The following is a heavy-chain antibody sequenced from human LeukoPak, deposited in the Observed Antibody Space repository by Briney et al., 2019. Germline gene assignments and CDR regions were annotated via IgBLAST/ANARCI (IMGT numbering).Heavy chain of an antibody. CDR3: AKSDYASGDYNVGY. CDR2: ITYSGST. J-gene: IGHJ4*02. Sequence: PSETLSLTCTVSGGSISNYYWSWIRQPPGKGLEWIGYITYSGSTNYNPSLKSRVTISVDTSKNQFSLKLSSVTAADTAVYYCAKSDYASGDYNVGYWGQGTLVTVSS. D-gene: IGHD4-17*01. V-gene: IGHV4-59*01. CDR1: GGSISNYY.